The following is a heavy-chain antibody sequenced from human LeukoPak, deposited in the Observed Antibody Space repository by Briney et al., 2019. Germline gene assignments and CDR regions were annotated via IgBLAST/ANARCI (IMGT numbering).Heavy chain of an antibody. Sequence: GGTLRLSCAASGFTFSSYGMSWVRQAPGKGLEWVSAISGGGGSTYYADSVKGRFTISGDNSKNTLYLQMNSLRAEDTAVYYCAKYGDILTGYPYYFDYWGQGTLVTVSS. V-gene: IGHV3-23*01. J-gene: IGHJ4*02. CDR3: AKYGDILTGYPYYFDY. CDR1: GFTFSSYG. CDR2: ISGGGGST. D-gene: IGHD3-9*01.